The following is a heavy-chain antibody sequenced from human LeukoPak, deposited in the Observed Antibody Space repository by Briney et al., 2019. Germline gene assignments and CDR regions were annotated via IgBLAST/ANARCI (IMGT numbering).Heavy chain of an antibody. CDR2: ISSSGSTI. CDR1: GFTFSSYE. J-gene: IGHJ4*02. CDR3: AREKFYDNSGYDY. V-gene: IGHV3-48*03. Sequence: PGGSLRLSCAASGFTFSSYEMNWVRQAPGKGLEWVSYISSSGSTIYYADSVKGRFTISRDNAKNSLYLQMNSLRAEDTADYYCAREKFYDNSGYDYWGQGTLVTVSS. D-gene: IGHD3-22*01.